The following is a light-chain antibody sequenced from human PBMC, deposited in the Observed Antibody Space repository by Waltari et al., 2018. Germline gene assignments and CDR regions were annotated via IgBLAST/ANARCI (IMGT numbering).Light chain of an antibody. Sequence: EIVLTQSPGTLSLSPGARATLSCRASQSVSSSYLAWYQQKPGQAPRLLIYGASSSATGIPDRFSGSGSGTDFTLTISRLEPEDFAVYYCQQYGSSPAFGQGTKVEIK. CDR3: QQYGSSPA. J-gene: IGKJ1*01. CDR2: GAS. CDR1: QSVSSSY. V-gene: IGKV3-20*01.